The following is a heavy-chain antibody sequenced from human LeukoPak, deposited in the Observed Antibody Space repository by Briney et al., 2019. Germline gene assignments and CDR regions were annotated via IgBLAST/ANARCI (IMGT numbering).Heavy chain of an antibody. CDR1: GFTFSSYW. D-gene: IGHD3-9*01. V-gene: IGHV3-7*01. CDR2: IKQDGSEK. J-gene: IGHJ3*02. Sequence: GGPLRLSCAASGFTFSSYWMSWVRQAPGKGLEWVANIKQDGSEKYYVDSVKGRFTISRDNAKNSLYLQMNSLRAEDTAVYYCARSPLRYFDWLLGRGAFDIWGQGTMVTVSS. CDR3: ARSPLRYFDWLLGRGAFDI.